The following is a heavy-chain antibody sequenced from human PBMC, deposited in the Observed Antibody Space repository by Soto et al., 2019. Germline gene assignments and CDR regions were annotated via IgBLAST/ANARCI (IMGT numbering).Heavy chain of an antibody. Sequence: QVQLVQSGAEVKKPGASVKVSCKASGYTFTGYYMHWVRQAPGQGLEWMGWINPNSGGTNYAQKFQGWVTMTRDTSISPAYMELSRLRSDDTAVYYCAREKYNYYYYGMDVWGQGTTVTVSS. CDR3: AREKYNYYYYGMDV. CDR1: GYTFTGYY. CDR2: INPNSGGT. D-gene: IGHD1-1*01. J-gene: IGHJ6*02. V-gene: IGHV1-2*04.